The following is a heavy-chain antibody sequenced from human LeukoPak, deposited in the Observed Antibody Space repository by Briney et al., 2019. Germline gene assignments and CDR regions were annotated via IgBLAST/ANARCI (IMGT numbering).Heavy chain of an antibody. CDR1: GGSFSGYY. CDR3: ARAQYLRGCDY. D-gene: IGHD3-10*01. J-gene: IGHJ4*02. Sequence: PSETLSLTCAVYGGSFSGYYWSWIRQPPGKGLEWIGEINHSGSTNYNPSLKSRVTISVDTSKNQFSLKLSSVTAADTAVYYCARAQYLRGCDYSGQGTLVTVSS. CDR2: INHSGST. V-gene: IGHV4-34*01.